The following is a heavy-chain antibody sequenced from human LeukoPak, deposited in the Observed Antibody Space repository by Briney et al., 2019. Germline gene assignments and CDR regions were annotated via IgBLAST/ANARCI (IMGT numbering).Heavy chain of an antibody. V-gene: IGHV3-21*04. CDR1: GFTFSSYS. Sequence: PGGSLRLSCAASGFTFSSYSMKWVRQAPGKGLEWVSSISSSSSYIYYADSVKGRFTISRDNSKNTLSLQMNSLRAEDTAVYYCARGGRDSSGYPYWGQGTLVTVSS. CDR2: ISSSSSYI. CDR3: ARGGRDSSGYPY. J-gene: IGHJ4*02. D-gene: IGHD3-22*01.